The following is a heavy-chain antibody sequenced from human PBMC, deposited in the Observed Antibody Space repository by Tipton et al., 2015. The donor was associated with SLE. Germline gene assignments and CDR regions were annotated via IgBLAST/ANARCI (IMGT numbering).Heavy chain of an antibody. D-gene: IGHD3-9*01. Sequence: TLSLTCTVSGGSISSGSHYWSWIRQPPGKGLEWIGYIYYSGSTNYNPSLKSRVTISVDTSKNQFSLKLSSVTAADTAVYYCASGGDLYDILTGYLFDYWGQGTLVTVSS. CDR3: ASGGDLYDILTGYLFDY. J-gene: IGHJ4*02. V-gene: IGHV4-61*01. CDR1: GGSISSGSHY. CDR2: IYYSGST.